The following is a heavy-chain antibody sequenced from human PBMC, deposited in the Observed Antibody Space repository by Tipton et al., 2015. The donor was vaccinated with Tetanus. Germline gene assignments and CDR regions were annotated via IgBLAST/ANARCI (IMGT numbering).Heavy chain of an antibody. CDR1: GFTFSSYG. CDR2: IWYDGSNK. Sequence: SLRLSCAASGFTFSSYGMHWVRQAPGKGLEWVAVIWYDGSNKYYADSVKGRFTISRDNSKNTLYLQMNSLRVEDTAVYYCARDWAVVVVTAILPYWGQGTLVTVSS. CDR3: ARDWAVVVVTAILPY. V-gene: IGHV3-33*01. D-gene: IGHD2-21*02. J-gene: IGHJ4*02.